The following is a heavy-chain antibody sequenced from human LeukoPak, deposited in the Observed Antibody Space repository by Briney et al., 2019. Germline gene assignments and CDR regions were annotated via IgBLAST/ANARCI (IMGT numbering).Heavy chain of an antibody. CDR3: ARGGSSSSPFFDY. CDR2: INPSGGST. D-gene: IGHD6-13*01. Sequence: ASVKVSCKASGYTFTNYFMHWVRQAPGQGRVWKGIINPSGGSTSYAQKFQGRVTMTRDTSTSTVYMEVSSLRSEDTAVYYCARGGSSSSPFFDYWGQGTLVTVSS. CDR1: GYTFTNYF. V-gene: IGHV1-46*01. J-gene: IGHJ4*02.